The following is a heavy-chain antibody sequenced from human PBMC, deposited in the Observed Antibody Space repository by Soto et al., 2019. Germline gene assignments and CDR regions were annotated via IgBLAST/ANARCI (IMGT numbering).Heavy chain of an antibody. CDR2: ILSKAGNYAT. CDR1: GFIFSGSA. CDR3: IRGGSPYYYDY. Sequence: EVQLVESGGGLVQPGGSLKLSCAASGFIFSGSAVHWVRQASGKGLEWVGRILSKAGNYATAYPASMKGRFTISRDDSENTAVPQMNSLKTEDTAVYYCIRGGSPYYYDYWGQGTLVAVSS. J-gene: IGHJ4*02. V-gene: IGHV3-73*01.